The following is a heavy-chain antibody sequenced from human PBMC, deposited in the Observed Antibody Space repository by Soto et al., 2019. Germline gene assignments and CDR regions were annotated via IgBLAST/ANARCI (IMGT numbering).Heavy chain of an antibody. V-gene: IGHV3-30*04. CDR1: GFSFSGYG. Sequence: QVQLVESGGGVVQPGRSLRLSCVASGFSFSGYGLHWVRQAPGKGLEWIAFISNDEKNDFYSDFVKGRFSVSRDNANHRLCLQMNSLRVEDTARYFCGRDTGTSTPVGIDYWGQGALVTVSS. J-gene: IGHJ4*02. CDR2: ISNDEKND. D-gene: IGHD1-26*01. CDR3: GRDTGTSTPVGIDY.